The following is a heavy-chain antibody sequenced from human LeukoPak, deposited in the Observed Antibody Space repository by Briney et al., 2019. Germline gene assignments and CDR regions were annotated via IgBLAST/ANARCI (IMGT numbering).Heavy chain of an antibody. CDR3: ARHAIVVVPAAIDY. Sequence: SETLSLTCAVSGYSISSGYYWGWIRQPPGKGLEWIGSIYHSGSTYYNPSLKSRVTISVDTSKKQFSLKLSSVTAADTAVYYCARHAIVVVPAAIDYWGQGTLVTVSS. D-gene: IGHD2-2*02. CDR2: IYHSGST. J-gene: IGHJ4*02. V-gene: IGHV4-38-2*01. CDR1: GYSISSGYY.